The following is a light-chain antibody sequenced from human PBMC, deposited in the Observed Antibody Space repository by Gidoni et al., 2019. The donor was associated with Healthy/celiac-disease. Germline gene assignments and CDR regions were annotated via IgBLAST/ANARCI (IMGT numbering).Light chain of an antibody. CDR3: QQSYSTLFT. CDR1: QTISSY. J-gene: IGKJ3*01. V-gene: IGKV1-39*01. Sequence: DIQMTPSPSSLSASVGDRVTISCRASQTISSYLNWYQQKPGKAPNLLIYAASRLQSGVPSRFSGSGSGTDFTLTISSLQPEDFATYYCQQSYSTLFTFGPGTKVDIK. CDR2: AAS.